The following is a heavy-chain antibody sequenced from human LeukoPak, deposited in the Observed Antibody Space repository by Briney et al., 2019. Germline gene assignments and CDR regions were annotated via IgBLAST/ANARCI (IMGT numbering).Heavy chain of an antibody. V-gene: IGHV3-21*01. J-gene: IGHJ4*02. Sequence: PGGSLRLSCAASGFTFSSYSMNWVRQAPGKGLEWVSSISSSSSYIYYADSVKGRFTISRDNSKNTLYLQMNSLRAEDTAVYYCALVIAVAGTFDYWGQGTLVTVSS. CDR1: GFTFSSYS. D-gene: IGHD6-19*01. CDR3: ALVIAVAGTFDY. CDR2: ISSSSSYI.